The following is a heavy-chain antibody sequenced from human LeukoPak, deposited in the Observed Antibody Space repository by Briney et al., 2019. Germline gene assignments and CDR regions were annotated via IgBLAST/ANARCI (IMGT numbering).Heavy chain of an antibody. CDR1: DGSISNYF. V-gene: IGHV4-59*12. Sequence: SETLSLTCTVSDGSISNYFWSWIRQPPGKGLEWIGYIYHSGSTYYNPSLKSRVTISVDRSKNQFSLKLSSVTAADTAVYYCARFKTGDFENYYYYMDVWGKGTTVTVSS. D-gene: IGHD7-27*01. CDR2: IYHSGST. CDR3: ARFKTGDFENYYYYMDV. J-gene: IGHJ6*03.